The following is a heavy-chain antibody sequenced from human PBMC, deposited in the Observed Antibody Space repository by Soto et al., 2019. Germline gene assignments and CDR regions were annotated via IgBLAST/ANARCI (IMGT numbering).Heavy chain of an antibody. D-gene: IGHD2-2*02. V-gene: IGHV3-11*01. Sequence: GGSLRLSCAASGFTFNDYYMSWIRQAPGKGLEWVSYISSSGSTIYYADSVKGRFTISRDNAKNSLFLQMASLRAEDTAMYYCARGDIVLVPAATPTDFWGQGTLVTVSS. CDR3: ARGDIVLVPAATPTDF. J-gene: IGHJ4*02. CDR1: GFTFNDYY. CDR2: ISSSGSTI.